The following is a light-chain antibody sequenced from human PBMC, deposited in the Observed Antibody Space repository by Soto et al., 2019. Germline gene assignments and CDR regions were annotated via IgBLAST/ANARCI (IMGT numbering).Light chain of an antibody. Sequence: EIVLTQSPGTLSLSPGERATLSCRASQIVYNGYLAWYQQKPGQPPRLLIYGASSRATGIPDRFSGSGSGTDFTLTINRLQPEDFATYYCQQSYSTPTWTFGQGTKVDIK. J-gene: IGKJ1*01. CDR2: GAS. V-gene: IGKV3-20*01. CDR3: QQSYSTPTWT. CDR1: QIVYNGY.